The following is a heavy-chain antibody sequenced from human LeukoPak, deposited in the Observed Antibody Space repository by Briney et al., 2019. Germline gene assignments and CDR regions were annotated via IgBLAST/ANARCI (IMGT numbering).Heavy chain of an antibody. CDR3: ARAMSLSVPAAIPYYYYGMDV. D-gene: IGHD2-2*01. Sequence: ASVKVSCKASGYTFTGYYMHWVRQAPGQGLEWMVWINPNSGGTNHAQKFQGRVTMTRDTSISTAYMELSRLRSDDTAVYYCARAMSLSVPAAIPYYYYGMDVWGQGTTVTVSS. CDR2: INPNSGGT. J-gene: IGHJ6*02. CDR1: GYTFTGYY. V-gene: IGHV1-2*02.